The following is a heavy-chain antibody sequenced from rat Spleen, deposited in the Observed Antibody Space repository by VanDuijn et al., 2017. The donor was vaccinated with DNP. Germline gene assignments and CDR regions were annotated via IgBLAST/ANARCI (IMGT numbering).Heavy chain of an antibody. J-gene: IGHJ2*01. D-gene: IGHD1-2*01. Sequence: QVQLKESGPGLVQPSQTLSLTCTVSGFSLTSYHVHWVRQPPGKGLEWMGRIQSGGNTDYNSTLKSRLSISRDTSKGQVFLKMNSVQTEDTANYFCASLWYSSPLYWGHGVMVTVSS. CDR3: ASLWYSSPLY. CDR2: IQSGGNT. CDR1: GFSLTSYH. V-gene: IGHV2-27*01.